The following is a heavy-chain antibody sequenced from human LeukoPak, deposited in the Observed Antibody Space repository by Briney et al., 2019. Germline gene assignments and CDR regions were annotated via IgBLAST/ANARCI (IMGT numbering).Heavy chain of an antibody. D-gene: IGHD2-2*01. Sequence: SQTLSLTCAISGDSVSSNSAARNCIRQSPSRGLEWLGRTYYRSKWYNDYAVSVKSRITIYPDTSKNQFSLQLNSVTPEDTAVYYFARRLTQYDCFDPWGQGILVTVSS. CDR3: ARRLTQYDCFDP. CDR1: GDSVSSNSAA. V-gene: IGHV6-1*01. CDR2: TYYRSKWYN. J-gene: IGHJ5*02.